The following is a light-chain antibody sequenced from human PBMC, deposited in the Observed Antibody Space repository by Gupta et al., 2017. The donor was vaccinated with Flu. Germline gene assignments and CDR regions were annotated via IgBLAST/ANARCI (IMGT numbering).Light chain of an antibody. Sequence: DIQMTQSPSSLSASVGDRVTITCRASQSISSYLNWYQQKPGKAPKLLIYAASSLQSGVPSRFSGSGSGTDFTLTISSRQPEDFATYYCQQSYSTPIFTFGPGTXVDIK. CDR1: QSISSY. CDR2: AAS. CDR3: QQSYSTPIFT. J-gene: IGKJ3*01. V-gene: IGKV1-39*01.